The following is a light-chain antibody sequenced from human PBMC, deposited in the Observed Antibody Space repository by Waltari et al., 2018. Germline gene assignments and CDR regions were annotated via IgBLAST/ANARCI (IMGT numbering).Light chain of an antibody. CDR1: SSDVGGYNY. CDR2: DVS. V-gene: IGLV2-14*01. Sequence: QSALTQPASVSGSPGQSITISCTGTSSDVGGYNYVSCYQQHPGKAPKLMIYDVSKRPSGVSNRFSVSKSGNTASLTISGLQAEDEADYYCSSYTSSSTPWVFGGGTKLTVL. CDR3: SSYTSSSTPWV. J-gene: IGLJ3*02.